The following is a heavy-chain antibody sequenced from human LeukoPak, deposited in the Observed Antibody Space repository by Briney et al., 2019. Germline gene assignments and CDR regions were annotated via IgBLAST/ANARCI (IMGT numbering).Heavy chain of an antibody. J-gene: IGHJ4*02. D-gene: IGHD6-13*01. CDR3: ARSPVAAGSTLGNY. V-gene: IGHV4-4*02. Sequence: PSETLSLTCGVSGGSITNTNYWTWVRQPPGKGLEWIGEVNLQGSTNYNPSLMGRVAIAVDTSENHISLQLTSVTAADTAVYYCARSPVAAGSTLGNYWGQGTLVTVSS. CDR1: GGSITNTNY. CDR2: VNLQGST.